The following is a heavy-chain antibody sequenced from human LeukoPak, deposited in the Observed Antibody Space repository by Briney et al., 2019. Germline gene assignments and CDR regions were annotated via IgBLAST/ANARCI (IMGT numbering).Heavy chain of an antibody. CDR1: GYSFTSYW. CDR3: AILGYCSGGSCQYYFDY. D-gene: IGHD2-15*01. CDR2: IDPSDSYT. Sequence: PGESLKISCKGSGYSFTSYWISWVRQMPGKGLEWMGRIDPSDSYTNYSPSFQGHVTISADKSISTAYLQWSSLKASDTAMYYCAILGYCSGGSCQYYFDYWGQGTLVTDSS. V-gene: IGHV5-10-1*01. J-gene: IGHJ4*02.